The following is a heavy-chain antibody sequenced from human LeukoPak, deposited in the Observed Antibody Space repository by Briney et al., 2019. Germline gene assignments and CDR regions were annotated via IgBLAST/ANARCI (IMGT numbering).Heavy chain of an antibody. CDR3: ARDRVYCSGGSCAPYFDY. CDR1: GFTFSSYG. J-gene: IGHJ4*02. Sequence: GGSLRISCAASGFTFSSYGMHWVRQAPGKGLEWVAVIWYDGSNKYYADSVKGRFTISRDNSKNTLYLQMNSLRAEDTAVYYCARDRVYCSGGSCAPYFDYWGQGTLVTVSS. V-gene: IGHV3-33*01. CDR2: IWYDGSNK. D-gene: IGHD2-15*01.